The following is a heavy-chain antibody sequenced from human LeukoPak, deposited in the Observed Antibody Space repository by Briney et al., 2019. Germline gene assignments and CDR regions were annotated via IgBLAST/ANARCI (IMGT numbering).Heavy chain of an antibody. CDR1: GHTSTTYA. J-gene: IGHJ3*02. D-gene: IGHD3-9*01. CDR2: INAGNGNT. Sequence: RWASVKVSCKASGHTSTTYAIHWVRQAPGQRLEWMGWINAGNGNTKYSQKFQGRVTITRDTSASTAYMELSSLRSEDTAVYYCARDFHVLRYFDWSKGAFDIWGQGTMVTVSS. V-gene: IGHV1-3*01. CDR3: ARDFHVLRYFDWSKGAFDI.